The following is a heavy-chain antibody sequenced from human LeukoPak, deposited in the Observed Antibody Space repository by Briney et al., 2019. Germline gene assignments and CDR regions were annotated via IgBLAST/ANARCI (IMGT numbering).Heavy chain of an antibody. J-gene: IGHJ4*02. V-gene: IGHV4-34*01. Sequence: SQTLSLTCAVYGGSLSGYYWSWIRQPPGKGLEWIGGINHSGSTNYNPSLKSRVTISVNTSKNQFSLKLSSMADADTGVYYCARALTYYYILTGYYMSYVDYWGQGTLVTVSS. D-gene: IGHD3-9*01. CDR2: INHSGST. CDR1: GGSLSGYY. CDR3: ARALTYYYILTGYYMSYVDY.